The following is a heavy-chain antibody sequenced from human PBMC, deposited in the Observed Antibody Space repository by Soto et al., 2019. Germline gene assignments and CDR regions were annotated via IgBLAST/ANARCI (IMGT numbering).Heavy chain of an antibody. CDR2: IYYSGST. Sequence: PSETLSLTCTVTGDSISSRSYYWGWIRQPPGKGLEWIGSIYYSGSTYNSPSLRSRLTIFIDTSKNQFSLRLTPVTAADTAMYFCAKKGYYPSGKINLFDSWGPGTLVTVSS. CDR1: GDSISSRSYY. D-gene: IGHD3-10*01. J-gene: IGHJ4*02. CDR3: AKKGYYPSGKINLFDS. V-gene: IGHV4-39*01.